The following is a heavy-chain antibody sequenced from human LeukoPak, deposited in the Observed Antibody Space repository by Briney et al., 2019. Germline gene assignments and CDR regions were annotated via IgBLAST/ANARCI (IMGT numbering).Heavy chain of an antibody. J-gene: IGHJ6*03. D-gene: IGHD2-21*01. V-gene: IGHV4-39*01. CDR2: IYYSGGT. CDR3: ARHGGEALYYYYMDV. Sequence: SEALSLTCTVSGGSISSSSYYWGWIRQPPGKGLEWIGSIYYSGGTYYNPSLKSRVTISVDTSKNQFSLKLSSVTAADTAVYYCARHGGEALYYYYMDVWGKGTTVTVSS. CDR1: GGSISSSSYY.